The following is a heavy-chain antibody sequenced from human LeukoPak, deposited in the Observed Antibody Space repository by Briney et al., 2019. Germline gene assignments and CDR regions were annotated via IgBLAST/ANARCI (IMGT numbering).Heavy chain of an antibody. CDR1: GGSISSSSFY. D-gene: IGHD7-27*01. CDR2: ISYSGTT. J-gene: IGHJ3*02. CDR3: DWVQDAFHK. V-gene: IGHV4-39*02. Sequence: PSETLSLTCSVSGGSISSSSFYWGWIRQPPGKGLEWIGSISYSGTTYYKPSLRSRLTVSVDTSKNHLSLNLTSVTAADTAVYYCDWVQDAFHKWGQGTMVTVSS.